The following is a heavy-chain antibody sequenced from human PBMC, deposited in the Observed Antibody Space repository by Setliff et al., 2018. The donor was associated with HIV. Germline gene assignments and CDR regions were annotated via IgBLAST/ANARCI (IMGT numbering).Heavy chain of an antibody. J-gene: IGHJ6*02. CDR1: GGSISSGSYY. V-gene: IGHV4-61*09. Sequence: ASETLSLTCTVSGGSISSGSYYWSWIRQPAGKGLEWIGHIYTSGSTNYNPSLKSRVTISVDTSKNQFSLKLSSVTAADTAVYYCARLARGGYGPDYYYYGMDVWGQGTTVTVSS. D-gene: IGHD5-18*01. CDR2: IYTSGST. CDR3: ARLARGGYGPDYYYYGMDV.